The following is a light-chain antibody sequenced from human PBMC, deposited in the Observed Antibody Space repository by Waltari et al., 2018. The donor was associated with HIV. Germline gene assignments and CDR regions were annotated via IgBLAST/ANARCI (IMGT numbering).Light chain of an antibody. V-gene: IGLV2-11*01. CDR3: CSYADNYTWV. Sequence: QSALTQPRSMSGSPGQSVTISCTGTSSDVGGYNYVSWYQQHPGKAPKLMIFDVNNRPSGVPDRFFGSKSGNTASLTISGLQAGDEADYYCCSYADNYTWVFGGGTKLTVL. J-gene: IGLJ3*02. CDR2: DVN. CDR1: SSDVGGYNY.